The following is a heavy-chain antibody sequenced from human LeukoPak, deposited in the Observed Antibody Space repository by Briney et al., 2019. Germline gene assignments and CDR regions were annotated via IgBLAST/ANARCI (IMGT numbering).Heavy chain of an antibody. CDR3: ARLPRITIFGVVIKSHYYYYMDV. CDR2: IYYSGST. J-gene: IGHJ6*03. D-gene: IGHD3-3*01. Sequence: SETLSLTCTVSGGSISSSSYYWGWIRQPPGKGLEWIGSIYYSGSTYYNQSLKSRVTISVGTSKNQFSLKLSSVAAADTAVYYCARLPRITIFGVVIKSHYYYYMDVWGKGTTVTVSS. V-gene: IGHV4-39*01. CDR1: GGSISSSSYY.